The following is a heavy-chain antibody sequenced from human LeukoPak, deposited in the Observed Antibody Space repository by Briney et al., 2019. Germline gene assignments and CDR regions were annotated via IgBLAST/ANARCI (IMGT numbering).Heavy chain of an antibody. CDR1: GFTFSSYA. Sequence: GGSLRLSCAASGFTFSSYAMSWVRQAPGKGLEWVSAISGSGGGTYYADSVKGRFTISRHNSKNTLYLQMNSLRAEDTAVYYCARVRGYSYGYGMDVWGQGTTVTVSS. CDR2: ISGSGGGT. D-gene: IGHD5-18*01. J-gene: IGHJ6*02. V-gene: IGHV3-23*01. CDR3: ARVRGYSYGYGMDV.